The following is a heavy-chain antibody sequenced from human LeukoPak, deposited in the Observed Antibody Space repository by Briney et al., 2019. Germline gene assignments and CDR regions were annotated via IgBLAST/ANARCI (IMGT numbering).Heavy chain of an antibody. CDR3: AKLPAAIRTLDY. CDR1: GLTVSTNY. D-gene: IGHD2-2*02. Sequence: GGSLRLSCAASGLTVSTNYMTWVRQAPGKGLEWVSIIHSDGSTYYADSVKGRFTISRDNSRNTVFLQMNSLRAEDTAIYYCAKLPAAIRTLDYWGQGTLVTVSS. J-gene: IGHJ4*02. V-gene: IGHV3-53*01. CDR2: IHSDGST.